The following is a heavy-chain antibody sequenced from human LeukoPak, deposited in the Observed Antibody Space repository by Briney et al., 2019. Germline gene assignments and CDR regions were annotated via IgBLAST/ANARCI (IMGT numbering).Heavy chain of an antibody. V-gene: IGHV1-2*02. CDR1: GYTFTGYY. Sequence: ASVKVSCKASGYTFTGYYMHWVRQAPGQGLEWMGWINPNSGGTNYAQKFQGRATMTRDTSISTAYMELSRLRSDDTAVYYCAREGGMNGSGYYFDYWGQGTLVTVSS. J-gene: IGHJ4*02. CDR3: AREGGMNGSGYYFDY. D-gene: IGHD3-10*01. CDR2: INPNSGGT.